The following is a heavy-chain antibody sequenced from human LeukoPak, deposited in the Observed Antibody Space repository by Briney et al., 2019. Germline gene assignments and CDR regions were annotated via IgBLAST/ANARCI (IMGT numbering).Heavy chain of an antibody. CDR2: INPSGGST. CDR1: GYTFTSYY. V-gene: IGHV1-46*01. Sequence: ASVKVSCKASGYTFTSYYMHWVRQAPGQGLEWMGIINPSGGSTSYAQKFQGRVTMTRDTSTSTVYMELSSLRSEDTAVYYCARDRLGSYGDYGLLQGYYYMDVWGKGTTVTISS. CDR3: ARDRLGSYGDYGLLQGYYYMDV. J-gene: IGHJ6*03. D-gene: IGHD4-17*01.